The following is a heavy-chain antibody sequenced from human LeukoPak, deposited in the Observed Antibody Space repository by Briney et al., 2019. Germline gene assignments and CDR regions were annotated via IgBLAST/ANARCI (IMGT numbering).Heavy chain of an antibody. CDR3: ARDHIAARPFPPYYYYYYGMDV. Sequence: GGSLRLSCAASGFTFSSYSMNWVRQAPGKGLEWVSSISSSSSYIYYADSVKGRFTISRDNAKNSLYLQMNSLRAEDTAVYYCARDHIAARPFPPYYYYYYGMDVWGQGTTVTVSS. J-gene: IGHJ6*02. V-gene: IGHV3-21*01. CDR2: ISSSSSYI. CDR1: GFTFSSYS. D-gene: IGHD6-6*01.